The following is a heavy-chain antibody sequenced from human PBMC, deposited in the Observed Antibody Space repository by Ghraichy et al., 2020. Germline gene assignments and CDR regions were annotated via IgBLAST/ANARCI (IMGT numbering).Heavy chain of an antibody. D-gene: IGHD2-2*01. V-gene: IGHV4-34*01. CDR3: ARGGYCSSTSCFLKWFDP. CDR2: INHSGST. J-gene: IGHJ5*02. CDR1: VGSFSGYY. Sequence: SQTLSITCAVYVGSFSGYYWSWIRQPPGKGLEWIGEINHSGSTNYNPSLRSRVTISLDTSKNQFSLTLRSVTAADTAVYYCARGGYCSSTSCFLKWFDPWGQGTLVTVSS.